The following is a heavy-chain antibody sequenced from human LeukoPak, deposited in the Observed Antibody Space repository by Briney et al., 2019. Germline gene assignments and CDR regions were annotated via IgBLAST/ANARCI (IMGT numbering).Heavy chain of an antibody. CDR2: ISNDGRET. CDR1: GFSFSSYG. V-gene: IGHV3-30*02. CDR3: ARPGVGELSSGDDY. J-gene: IGHJ4*02. Sequence: PGGSLRLSCAASGFSFSSYGMHWVRQAPGKGLDWVFYISNDGRETNYADSVKGRFTISRDNSKNTLYLQMNSLRAEDTAVYYCARPGVGELSSGDDYWGQGTLVTVSS. D-gene: IGHD3-10*01.